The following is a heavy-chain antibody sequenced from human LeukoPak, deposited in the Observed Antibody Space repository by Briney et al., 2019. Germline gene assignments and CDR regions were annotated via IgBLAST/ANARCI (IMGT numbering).Heavy chain of an antibody. J-gene: IGHJ3*02. D-gene: IGHD3-10*01. V-gene: IGHV3-9*01. CDR2: INWNSGSI. CDR3: AKSYGSGQPNAFNI. CDR1: GFTFDDYA. Sequence: GRSLRLSCAASGFTFDDYAMHWVRQAPGKGLEWVSGINWNSGSIAYADSVKGRFTISRDNAKNSLYLQMNSLRAEDTALYYCAKSYGSGQPNAFNIWGQGTMVTVSS.